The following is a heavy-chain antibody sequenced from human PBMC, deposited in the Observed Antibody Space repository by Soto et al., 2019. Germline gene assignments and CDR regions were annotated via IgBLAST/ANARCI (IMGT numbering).Heavy chain of an antibody. CDR1: GFTFSSYA. D-gene: IGHD3-10*01. CDR3: AKDIVTYYSGSGSYYDS. CDR2: ISGNGEST. V-gene: IGHV3-23*01. J-gene: IGHJ4*02. Sequence: EVQLLESGGGLEQPGGSPRLSCTASGFTFSSYAMAWVRQAPGKGLEWVSGISGNGESTHYADSVKGRFTISRDNSKNTLHLQMNSLGVEDTALYYCAKDIVTYYSGSGSYYDSWGQGTLVTVSS.